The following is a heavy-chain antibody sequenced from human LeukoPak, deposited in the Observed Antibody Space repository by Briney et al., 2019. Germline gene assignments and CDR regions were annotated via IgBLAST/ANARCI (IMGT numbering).Heavy chain of an antibody. J-gene: IGHJ4*02. Sequence: ASETLSLTCTVSGGSISSGDYYWSWIRQPPGKGLEWIGYIYYSGSTYYNPSLKCRVTISVDTSKNQFSLKLSSVTAADTAVYYCARVETKGLYYDYWGQGTLVTVSS. CDR3: ARVETKGLYYDY. CDR1: GGSISSGDYY. CDR2: IYYSGST. V-gene: IGHV4-30-4*08.